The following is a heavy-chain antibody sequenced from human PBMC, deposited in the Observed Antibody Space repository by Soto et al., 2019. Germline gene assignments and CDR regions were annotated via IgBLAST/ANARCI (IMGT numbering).Heavy chain of an antibody. Sequence: GESLKISCKGSGYSFTSYWIGWVRQMPGKGPEWMGIIYPGDSDTRYSPSFQGQVTISADKSISTAYLQWSSLKASDTAMYYCAGGAVTSPYYYYGMDVWGQGTTVTVSS. J-gene: IGHJ6*02. V-gene: IGHV5-51*01. D-gene: IGHD4-17*01. CDR2: IYPGDSDT. CDR1: GYSFTSYW. CDR3: AGGAVTSPYYYYGMDV.